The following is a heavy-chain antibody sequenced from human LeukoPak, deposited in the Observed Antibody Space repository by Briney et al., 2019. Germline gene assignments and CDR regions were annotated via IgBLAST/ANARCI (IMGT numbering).Heavy chain of an antibody. CDR2: TSAYDGNT. D-gene: IGHD5-12*01. CDR1: GYTFTNYA. Sequence: ASVKVSCKTSGYTFTNYAISWVRQAPGQGLEWVGWTSAYDGNTDYAQKFQGRVTMTTDSSTSTAYMELRSLRFDDTAVYYCARDLPADTGYETHDYWGQGTLVTVSS. V-gene: IGHV1-18*01. J-gene: IGHJ4*02. CDR3: ARDLPADTGYETHDY.